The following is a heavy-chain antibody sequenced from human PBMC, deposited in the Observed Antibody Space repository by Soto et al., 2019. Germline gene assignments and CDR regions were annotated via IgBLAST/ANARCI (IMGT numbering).Heavy chain of an antibody. CDR3: ATSVGSTTVTRGYYYYYYMDV. Sequence: ASVKVSCKVSGYTLTELSMHWVRQAPGKGLEWMGGFDPEDGETIYAQKFQGRVTMTEDTSTDTAYMELSSLRSEDTAVYYCATSVGSTTVTRGYYYYYYMDVWGKGTTVTVSS. CDR2: FDPEDGET. D-gene: IGHD4-17*01. CDR1: GYTLTELS. J-gene: IGHJ6*03. V-gene: IGHV1-24*01.